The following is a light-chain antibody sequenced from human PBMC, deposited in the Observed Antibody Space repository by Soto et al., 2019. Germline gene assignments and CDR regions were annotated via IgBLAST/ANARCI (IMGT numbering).Light chain of an antibody. V-gene: IGKV1-5*03. CDR2: KAS. Sequence: DIQMTQSPSTLSASVGDRVTITCRASQSINNWLAGYQQKPGQAPKLLIYKASNLDMGVPSRFGGSGSGTDFTRNSSRLQPDHLSTYYSQYYDTYWTFGQGTKVEIQ. CDR1: QSINNW. CDR3: QYYDTYWT. J-gene: IGKJ1*01.